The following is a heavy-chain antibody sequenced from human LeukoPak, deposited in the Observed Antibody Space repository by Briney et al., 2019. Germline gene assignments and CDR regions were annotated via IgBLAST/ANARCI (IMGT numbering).Heavy chain of an antibody. J-gene: IGHJ6*03. CDR3: AKIPGNCGGDCQNTYYYYMDI. CDR1: GFTFSSYG. Sequence: PGGSLRLSCAASGFTFSSYGMHWVRQAPGKGLEWVAFIRYDGSNKYYADSVKGRFTISRDNSKNTLYLQMNSLRAEDTAVYYCAKIPGNCGGDCQNTYYYYMDIWGKGTTVTVSS. V-gene: IGHV3-30*02. CDR2: IRYDGSNK. D-gene: IGHD2-21*01.